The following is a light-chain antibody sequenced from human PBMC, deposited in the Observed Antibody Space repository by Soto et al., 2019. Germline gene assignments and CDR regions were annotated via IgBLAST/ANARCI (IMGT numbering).Light chain of an antibody. V-gene: IGKV3-20*01. CDR2: GAS. CDR3: QQYGSSPFT. CDR1: QSVSSSY. Sequence: EIVLTQSPGTLSLSPGERATLSCRASQSVSSSYLAWDQQKPGQAPRLLLYGASSRATGIPDRFSGSGSGTDFTLTISRLEPEDFAVYYCQQYGSSPFTFGGGTKVEIK. J-gene: IGKJ4*01.